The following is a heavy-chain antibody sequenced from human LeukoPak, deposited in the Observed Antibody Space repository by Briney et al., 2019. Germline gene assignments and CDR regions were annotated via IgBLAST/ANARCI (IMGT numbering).Heavy chain of an antibody. CDR1: GGSISDDY. CDR3: ARRDGDY. J-gene: IGHJ4*02. Sequence: SETLSLTCTVSGGSISDDYWSWLRQPPGEGLEWIAYIHYSGTTNYNPSLKSRVTISIDTSKKQFSLKVSSVTAADTAVYYCARRDGDYWGQGTLVTVSS. V-gene: IGHV4-59*01. CDR2: IHYSGTT. D-gene: IGHD6-6*01.